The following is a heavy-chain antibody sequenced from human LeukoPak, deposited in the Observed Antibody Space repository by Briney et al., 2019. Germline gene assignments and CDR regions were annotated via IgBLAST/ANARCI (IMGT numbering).Heavy chain of an antibody. CDR2: INPNSGGT. J-gene: IGHJ6*03. CDR1: GYTFTGYY. Sequence: ASVKVSCKASGYTFTGYYMHWVRQAPGQGLEWMGWINPNSGGTNYAQKFQGRVTMTRDTSISTAYMELSRLRSDDTAVYYCARGPYGSSSWYGGPYYYYMDVWGKGTTVTVSS. D-gene: IGHD6-13*01. V-gene: IGHV1-2*02. CDR3: ARGPYGSSSWYGGPYYYYMDV.